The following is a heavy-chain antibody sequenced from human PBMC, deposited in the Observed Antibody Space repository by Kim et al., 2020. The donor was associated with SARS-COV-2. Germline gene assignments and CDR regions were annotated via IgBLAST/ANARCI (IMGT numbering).Heavy chain of an antibody. CDR2: IRYDGNER. J-gene: IGHJ3*02. CDR1: GFTLNYFW. Sequence: GGSLRLSCTASGFTLNYFWMTWVRQAPGKGLEWVANIRYDGNERNYVDSVKGRFTISRDNAKNSLYLQMNGLRVDDMAVYYCARGRPLEILGQGTTVIVS. CDR3: ARGRPLEI. D-gene: IGHD6-25*01. V-gene: IGHV3-7*01.